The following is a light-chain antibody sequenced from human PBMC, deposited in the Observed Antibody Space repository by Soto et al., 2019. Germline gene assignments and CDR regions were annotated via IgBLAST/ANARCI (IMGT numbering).Light chain of an antibody. J-gene: IGKJ4*01. CDR1: QGISSY. CDR2: AAS. Sequence: AIRMTQSPSSLSASTGDRVTITCRASQGISSYLAWYQQKPGKAPKLLIYAASTLLSGVPSRFSGSGSGTDFTLTIRCLQSEDFATYYCQLYDSYRGFGGGPKVEIK. V-gene: IGKV1-8*01. CDR3: QLYDSYRG.